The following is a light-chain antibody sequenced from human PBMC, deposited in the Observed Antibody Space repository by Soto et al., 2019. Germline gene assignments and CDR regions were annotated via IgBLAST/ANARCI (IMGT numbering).Light chain of an antibody. CDR3: QQFGRSPPSWT. V-gene: IGKV3-20*01. Sequence: ETVLTQSPGTLSLSPGERATLSCRASQSVSSNYLAWYQQKPGQAPRLLMYGASTRATGIPDRFSGSGSGTDLSLTISRREPEDFAVYYCQQFGRSPPSWTFGQGTKVEIK. CDR1: QSVSSNY. J-gene: IGKJ1*01. CDR2: GAS.